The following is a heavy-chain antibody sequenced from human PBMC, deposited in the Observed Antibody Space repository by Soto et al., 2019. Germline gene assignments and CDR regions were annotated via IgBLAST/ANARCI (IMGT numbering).Heavy chain of an antibody. CDR3: ARRYGGNLEY. Sequence: QVQLQESGPGLVKPSETLSLTCTVSGGSISSYYWSWIRQPPGKGLEWIGYIYYSGGTNYNPPLKSRVTISVDSSKNHFSLKLSSVTAADTAVYYCARRYGGNLEYWGQGTLVTVSS. D-gene: IGHD1-26*01. V-gene: IGHV4-59*08. CDR2: IYYSGGT. J-gene: IGHJ4*02. CDR1: GGSISSYY.